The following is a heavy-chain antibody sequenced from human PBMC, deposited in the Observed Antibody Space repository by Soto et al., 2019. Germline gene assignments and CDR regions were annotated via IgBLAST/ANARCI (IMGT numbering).Heavy chain of an antibody. D-gene: IGHD1-26*01. CDR1: GGSISSYY. J-gene: IGHJ2*01. V-gene: IGHV4-59*01. CDR2: IYYIGST. Sequence: QVQLQESGPGLVKPSETLSLTCTVSGGSISSYYWSWIRQPPGKGLEWIGYIYYIGSTNYNPSLKSRVTISVDTSKNQFSLKLSSVTAADTSVYYCARWERLNYKGRGWYFDLWGRGTLVTVSS. CDR3: ARWERLNYKGRGWYFDL.